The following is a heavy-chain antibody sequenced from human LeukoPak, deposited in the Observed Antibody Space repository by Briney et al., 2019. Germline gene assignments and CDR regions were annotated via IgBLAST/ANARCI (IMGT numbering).Heavy chain of an antibody. J-gene: IGHJ1*01. CDR3: ATQYCSSTSCYPH. CDR1: GGSISSYY. Sequence: SETLSLTCTVSGGSISSYYWSWIRQPPGKGLEWIGYIYYSGSTNYNPSLKSRVTISVDTSKNQFSLKLSSVTAADTAVYYCATQYCSSTSCYPHWGQGTLVTVSS. D-gene: IGHD2-2*01. CDR2: IYYSGST. V-gene: IGHV4-59*08.